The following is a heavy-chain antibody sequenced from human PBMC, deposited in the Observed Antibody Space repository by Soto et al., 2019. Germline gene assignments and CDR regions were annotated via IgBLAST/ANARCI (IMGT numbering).Heavy chain of an antibody. CDR3: AKHFTTGWARRDASDI. Sequence: VQLLESGGGLVQPGGSLRLSCAASGFTFSQYAMSWVRQAPGKGLEWVSIVSGSGASTTYADSVKGRFAISRDNSKNMLYQQMHSLSIDASAEYNCAKHFTTGWARRDASDIGGQGTMVTVSS. V-gene: IGHV3-23*01. CDR2: VSGSGAST. CDR1: GFTFSQYA. J-gene: IGHJ3*02. D-gene: IGHD3-3*02.